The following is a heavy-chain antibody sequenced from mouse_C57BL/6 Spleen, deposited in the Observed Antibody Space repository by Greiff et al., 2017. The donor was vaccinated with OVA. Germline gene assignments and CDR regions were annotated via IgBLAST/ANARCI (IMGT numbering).Heavy chain of an antibody. CDR2: ISYDGSN. D-gene: IGHD1-1*01. J-gene: IGHJ1*03. V-gene: IGHV3-6*01. CDR1: GYSITSGYY. Sequence: EVQLVESGPGLVKPSQSLSLTCSVTGYSITSGYYWNWIRQFPGNKLEWMGYISYDGSNNYNPSLKNRISITRDTSKNQFFLKLNSVTTEDTATYYCARESYYGSSYVHWYFDVWGTGTTVTVSS. CDR3: ARESYYGSSYVHWYFDV.